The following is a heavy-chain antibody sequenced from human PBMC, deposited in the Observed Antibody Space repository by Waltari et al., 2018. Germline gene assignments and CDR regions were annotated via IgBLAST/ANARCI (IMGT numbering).Heavy chain of an antibody. CDR3: ARGGRLLGYYYYYGMDV. D-gene: IGHD1-26*01. J-gene: IGHJ6*02. Sequence: QVQLVQSGAEVKKPGASVKVSCKASGYTFTSYDINWVRQATGQGLEWMGWMKPNSGNTGYAQKFQGRVTMTRNTSISTAYMELSSLRSEDTAVYYCARGGRLLGYYYYYGMDVWGQGTTVTVSS. V-gene: IGHV1-8*01. CDR2: MKPNSGNT. CDR1: GYTFTSYD.